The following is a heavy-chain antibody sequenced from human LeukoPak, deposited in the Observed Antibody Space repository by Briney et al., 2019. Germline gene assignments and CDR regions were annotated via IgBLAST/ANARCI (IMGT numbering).Heavy chain of an antibody. CDR3: ARLATNDGLDI. CDR2: TFYRYKWNN. J-gene: IGHJ3*02. Sequence: SQTLSLTCAISGDSVSTSGVAWNWIRQSPSRGLEWLGRTFYRYKWNNDYAVSVRSRLTIKPDTSKNQFSLQLNSVTPEDTAMYYCARLATNDGLDIWGQGTMVTVSS. CDR1: GDSVSTSGVA. D-gene: IGHD5-12*01. V-gene: IGHV6-1*01.